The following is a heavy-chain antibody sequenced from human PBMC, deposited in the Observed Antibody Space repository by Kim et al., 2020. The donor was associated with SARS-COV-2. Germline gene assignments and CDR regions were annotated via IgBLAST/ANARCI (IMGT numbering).Heavy chain of an antibody. J-gene: IGHJ4*02. CDR1: GGSISSGGYY. CDR2: IYYSGST. Sequence: SETLSLTCTVSGGSISSGGYYWSWLRQHPGKGLEWIGYIYYSGSTYYNPSLKSRVTISVDTSKNQFSLKLSSVTAADTAVYYCASDLGGEYDILTGYATWGYWGQGTLVTVSS. D-gene: IGHD3-9*01. V-gene: IGHV4-31*03. CDR3: ASDLGGEYDILTGYATWGY.